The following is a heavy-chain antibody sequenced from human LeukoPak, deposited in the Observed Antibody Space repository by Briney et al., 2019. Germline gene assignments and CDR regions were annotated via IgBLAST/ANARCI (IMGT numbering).Heavy chain of an antibody. D-gene: IGHD1-26*01. CDR2: IYSGGST. J-gene: IGHJ4*02. CDR1: GFTVRSNY. V-gene: IGHV3-66*01. CDR3: AREGTWSYYYDY. Sequence: RGSLRLSCAASGFTVRSNYMNWVRQAPGKGLEWVSVIYSGGSTYYADSVKGRFTISRDNSKNTLYLQMNSLRAEDTAVYYCAREGTWSYYYDYWGQGTLVTVSS.